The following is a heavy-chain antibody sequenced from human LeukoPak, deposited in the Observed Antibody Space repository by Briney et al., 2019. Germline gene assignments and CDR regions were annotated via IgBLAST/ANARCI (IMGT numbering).Heavy chain of an antibody. J-gene: IGHJ4*02. D-gene: IGHD3-22*01. Sequence: PGGSLRLSCAASGFTFSSYAMNWVRQAPGKGLEWVSTITGSGSNTYYADSVKGQFTVSRDNSKNTLYLQMNSLSAEDTATYYCAKALPRSEGYTHGYFDYWGQGTLVTASS. CDR2: ITGSGSNT. CDR3: AKALPRSEGYTHGYFDY. CDR1: GFTFSSYA. V-gene: IGHV3-23*01.